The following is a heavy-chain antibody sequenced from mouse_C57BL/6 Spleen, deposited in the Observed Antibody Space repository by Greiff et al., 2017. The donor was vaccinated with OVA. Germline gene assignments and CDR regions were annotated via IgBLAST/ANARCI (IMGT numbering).Heavy chain of an antibody. CDR1: GYTFTSYG. V-gene: IGHV1-81*01. D-gene: IGHD2-4*01. Sequence: QVQLQQSGAELARPGASVKLSCKASGYTFTSYGISWVKQRTGQGLEWIGEIYPRSGNTYYNEKFKGKATLTADKSSSTAYMELRSLTSEDSAVYFCAIYDYDAAWFAYWGQGTLVTVSA. CDR3: AIYDYDAAWFAY. CDR2: IYPRSGNT. J-gene: IGHJ3*01.